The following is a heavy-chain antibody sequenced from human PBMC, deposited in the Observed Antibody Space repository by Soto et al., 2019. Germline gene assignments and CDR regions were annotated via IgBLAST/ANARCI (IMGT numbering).Heavy chain of an antibody. CDR1: GYTFSGFF. CDR3: ARVKNYYDSSGPFDY. D-gene: IGHD3-22*01. CDR2: INPNSGDT. J-gene: IGHJ4*02. V-gene: IGHV1-2*02. Sequence: SVKVYCKASGYTFSGFFLHWVRQAPVQGLEWMGWINPNSGDTNYSQKFQGRVTMTRDTSINTAYMELSRLSSDDTAVYYCARVKNYYDSSGPFDYWGQGTLVTVSS.